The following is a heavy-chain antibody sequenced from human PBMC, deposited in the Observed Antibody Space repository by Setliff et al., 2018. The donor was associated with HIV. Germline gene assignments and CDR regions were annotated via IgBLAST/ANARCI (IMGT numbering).Heavy chain of an antibody. V-gene: IGHV3-21*06. CDR2: ISGTSYI. CDR1: GFTFSDYS. Sequence: GGSLRLSCAASGFTFSDYSMTWVRQVPGRGLEWVSSISGTSYIYYADSVKGRFTVSRDNAKNSLYLHINSLRAEDTAVHYCARHELVGYYYSIDYWGQGTLVTVSS. D-gene: IGHD3-22*01. CDR3: ARHELVGYYYSIDY. J-gene: IGHJ4*02.